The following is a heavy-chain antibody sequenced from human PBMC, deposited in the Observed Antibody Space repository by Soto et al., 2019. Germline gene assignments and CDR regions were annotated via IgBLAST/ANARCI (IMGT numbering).Heavy chain of an antibody. Sequence: QVQLAQSANEVKKPGASVRVSCKAAGYTFIRYGIAWVRQAPGQGLEWMGWISPYNDYTVYAQKFQGRVSMTADTSTRTVYMNLRGLNSDDTAVYYCARGGYYDNSWGKLGHYGLDVWGQGASVSVSS. D-gene: IGHD3-16*01. V-gene: IGHV1-18*01. CDR2: ISPYNDYT. CDR1: GYTFIRYG. CDR3: ARGGYYDNSWGKLGHYGLDV. J-gene: IGHJ6*02.